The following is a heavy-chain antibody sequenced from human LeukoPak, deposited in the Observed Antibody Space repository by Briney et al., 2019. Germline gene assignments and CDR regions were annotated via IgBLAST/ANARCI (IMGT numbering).Heavy chain of an antibody. CDR1: GYFPTSNY. CDR3: ARGPPGDSSGYYSHPFES. D-gene: IGHD3-22*01. Sequence: ASVKVSCKASGYFPTSNYIHWVRQAPEQGLEWMGLINPSGGSTWYAQKIQGRVTMTRDTSTSTVYMELGSLRSEDTAVYYCARGPPGDSSGYYSHPFESWGQGTLVTVSS. J-gene: IGHJ4*02. V-gene: IGHV1-46*01. CDR2: INPSGGST.